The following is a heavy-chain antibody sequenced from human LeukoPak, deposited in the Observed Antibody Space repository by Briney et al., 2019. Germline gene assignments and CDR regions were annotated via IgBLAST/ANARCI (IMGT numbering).Heavy chain of an antibody. J-gene: IGHJ6*02. D-gene: IGHD3-10*01. CDR1: GGTFSNYA. V-gene: IGHV1-69*04. CDR2: IIPIPGIT. Sequence: GPSVKVSCKASGGTFSNYAISWVRQAPGQGLEWMGRIIPIPGITDCAQKFPGRFTITADISTSTVYMELSSLRSEDTAVFYCARDGMVRGIIDYNGMDVWGQGTTVTVSS. CDR3: ARDGMVRGIIDYNGMDV.